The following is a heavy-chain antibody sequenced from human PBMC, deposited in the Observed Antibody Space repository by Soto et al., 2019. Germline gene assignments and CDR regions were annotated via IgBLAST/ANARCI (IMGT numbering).Heavy chain of an antibody. CDR1: GNSFSSHA. CDR3: ARHRALAVAGVDFSYYGMDV. CDR2: IIPMFGTA. D-gene: IGHD6-19*01. J-gene: IGHJ6*01. Sequence: QVQLVQSGAEVKKPGSSVNVSCTASGNSFSSHAFSWVRQAPGQGLEWMGGIIPMFGTADYAQKFQDRVTITAYEYTEIVYMELSSLRSDDTAVYYCARHRALAVAGVDFSYYGMDVWGQGTTVTVSS. V-gene: IGHV1-69*01.